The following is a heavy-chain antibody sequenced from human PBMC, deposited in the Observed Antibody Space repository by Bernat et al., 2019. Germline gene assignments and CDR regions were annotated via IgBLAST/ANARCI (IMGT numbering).Heavy chain of an antibody. CDR1: GFTFTSSA. V-gene: IGHV1-58*02. CDR3: AAGTRVNYDILTGYYPN. Sequence: QMQLVQSGSEVKKPGTSVKVSCKASGFTFTSSAMQWVRQARGQRLEWIGWIVVGSGNTNYAQKFQERVTITRDMSTSTAYMELSSLRSEDTAVYYCAAGTRVNYDILTGYYPNWGQGTLVTVSS. CDR2: IVVGSGNT. J-gene: IGHJ4*02. D-gene: IGHD3-9*01.